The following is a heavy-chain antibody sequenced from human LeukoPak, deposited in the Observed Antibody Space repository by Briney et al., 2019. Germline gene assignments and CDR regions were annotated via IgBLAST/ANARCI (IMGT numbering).Heavy chain of an antibody. V-gene: IGHV1-69*13. CDR2: IIPIFGTA. CDR1: GGTFSSYA. Sequence: GASVKLSCKASGGTFSSYAISWVRQAPGQGLEWMGGIIPIFGTANYAQKFQGRVTITADESTSTAYMELSSLRSEDTAVYYCARDTPPYGDYAGDAFDIWGQGTMVTVSS. J-gene: IGHJ3*02. D-gene: IGHD4-17*01. CDR3: ARDTPPYGDYAGDAFDI.